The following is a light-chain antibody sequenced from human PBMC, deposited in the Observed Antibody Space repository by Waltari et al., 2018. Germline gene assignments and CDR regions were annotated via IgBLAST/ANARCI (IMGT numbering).Light chain of an antibody. Sequence: QSVLTQPPSASGTPGQRVTIPCSGSSSNIGPNFVYWYQPVPGTAPKLLIYRSDQRPSGVPDRFSGSKSGTSASLAISGLRSEDEGDYYCAAWDDSLNGYYVFGTGTKVTVL. CDR2: RSD. V-gene: IGLV1-47*01. J-gene: IGLJ1*01. CDR3: AAWDDSLNGYYV. CDR1: SSNIGPNF.